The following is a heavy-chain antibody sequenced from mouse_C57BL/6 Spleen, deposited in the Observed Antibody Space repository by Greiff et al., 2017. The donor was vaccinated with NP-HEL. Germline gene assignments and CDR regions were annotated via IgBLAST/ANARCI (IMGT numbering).Heavy chain of an antibody. CDR2: INPSTGGT. Sequence: VQLQQSGPELVKPGASVKISCKASGYSFTGYYMNWVKQSPEKSLEWIGEINPSTGGTTYKQKFKAKATLTVDKSSSTSYMQLKSLTSEYSAVYYCARVYGYLFAYWGQGTLVTVSA. V-gene: IGHV1-42*01. D-gene: IGHD2-2*01. CDR3: ARVYGYLFAY. CDR1: GYSFTGYY. J-gene: IGHJ3*01.